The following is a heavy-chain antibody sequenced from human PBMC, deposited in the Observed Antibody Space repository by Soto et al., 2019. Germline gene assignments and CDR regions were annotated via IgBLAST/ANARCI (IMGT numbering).Heavy chain of an antibody. V-gene: IGHV3-23*01. Sequence: GGPLRLSCAASGFTFSSYAMSWVRQAPGKGLEWVSAISGSGGSTYYADSVKGRFTISRDNSKNTLYLQMNSLRAEDTAVYYCASLRITMIVVVIPDAFDIWGQGTMVTVSS. D-gene: IGHD3-22*01. CDR2: ISGSGGST. CDR1: GFTFSSYA. J-gene: IGHJ3*02. CDR3: ASLRITMIVVVIPDAFDI.